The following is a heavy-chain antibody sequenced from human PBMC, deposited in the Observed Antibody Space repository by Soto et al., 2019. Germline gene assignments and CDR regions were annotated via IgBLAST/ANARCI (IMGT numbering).Heavy chain of an antibody. CDR2: ISVRGGGP. J-gene: IGHJ5*02. V-gene: IGHV3-23*01. D-gene: IGHD1-1*01. CDR1: GFTCSSYW. CDR3: AHRPPERGLATFDP. Sequence: GGSLRLSCAASGFTCSSYWMHWVCQAPGKGLVWVSAISVRGGGPYYTESVRGRLTITKDTSKNQVVLTMTNMDPVDTATYYCAHRPPERGLATFDPWGQGTLVTVSS.